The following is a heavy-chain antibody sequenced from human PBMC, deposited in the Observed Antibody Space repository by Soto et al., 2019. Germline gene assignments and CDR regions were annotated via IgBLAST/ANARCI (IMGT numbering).Heavy chain of an antibody. J-gene: IGHJ5*02. V-gene: IGHV4-31*03. CDR2: IYYSGST. D-gene: IGHD3-22*01. Sequence: TLSLTCTVSGGSISSGGYYWSWIRQHPGKGLEWIGYIYYSGSTYYNPSLKSRVTISVDTSKNQFSLKLSSVTAADTAVYYCATSYDSSGTYSFDPWGQGTLVTVSS. CDR3: ATSYDSSGTYSFDP. CDR1: GGSISSGGYY.